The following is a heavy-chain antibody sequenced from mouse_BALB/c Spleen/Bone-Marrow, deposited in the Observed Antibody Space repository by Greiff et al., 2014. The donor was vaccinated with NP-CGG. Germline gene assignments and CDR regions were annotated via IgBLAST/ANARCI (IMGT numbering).Heavy chain of an antibody. CDR2: IYPGDGDT. CDR3: SRSAYYGSSYGAMDY. D-gene: IGHD1-1*01. CDR1: GYAFSSSW. V-gene: IGHV1-82*01. Sequence: VQLQQSGPELVKPGASVKISCTGSGYAFSSSWMNWVKQRPGQGLEWIGRIYPGDGDTNSNGRFKGKATLTADRSSNTAYMQLSSLTSVDSAAYFCSRSAYYGSSYGAMDYWGQGTSVTVSS. J-gene: IGHJ4*01.